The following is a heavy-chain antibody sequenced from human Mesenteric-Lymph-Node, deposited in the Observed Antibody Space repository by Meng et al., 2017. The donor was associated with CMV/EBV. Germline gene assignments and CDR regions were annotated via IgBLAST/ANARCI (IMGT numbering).Heavy chain of an antibody. D-gene: IGHD2-15*01. CDR1: GFTFSGSA. Sequence: GGSLRLSCAASGFTFSGSAMHWVRQASGKGPEWVGRIRSKANSYATAYAASVKGRFTISRDDSKNTAYLQMNSLKTEDTAVYYCTSLTSSGSGMDVWGQGTTVTVSS. CDR2: IRSKANSYAT. CDR3: TSLTSSGSGMDV. J-gene: IGHJ6*02. V-gene: IGHV3-73*01.